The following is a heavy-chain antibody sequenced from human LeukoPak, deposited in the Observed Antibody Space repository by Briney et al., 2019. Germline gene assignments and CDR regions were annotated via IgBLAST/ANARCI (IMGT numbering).Heavy chain of an antibody. J-gene: IGHJ5*02. Sequence: SETLSLTCTVSGGSISSSSYYWGWIRQPPGKGLEWIGSIYYSGSTYYNPSLKSRVTISVDTSKNQFSLNLSSVTAADTAVYYCARGGDIVVVPAARKGWFDPWGQGTLVTVSS. CDR1: GGSISSSSYY. D-gene: IGHD2-2*01. CDR2: IYYSGST. CDR3: ARGGDIVVVPAARKGWFDP. V-gene: IGHV4-39*07.